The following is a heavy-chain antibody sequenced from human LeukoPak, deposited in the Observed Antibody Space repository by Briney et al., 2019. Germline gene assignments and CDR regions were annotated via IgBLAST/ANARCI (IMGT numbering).Heavy chain of an antibody. D-gene: IGHD2-2*01. CDR2: ISGSGGST. CDR1: GFTFSDYN. V-gene: IGHV3-23*01. J-gene: IGHJ6*03. Sequence: GGSLRLSCAASGFTFSDYNMNWVRQSPEKGLEWVSAISGSGGSTYYADSVKGRFTISRDNAKKTLYLQMNSLRAEDTAVYYCARDLVPAAVEYYYYYMDVWGKGTTVTVSS. CDR3: ARDLVPAAVEYYYYYMDV.